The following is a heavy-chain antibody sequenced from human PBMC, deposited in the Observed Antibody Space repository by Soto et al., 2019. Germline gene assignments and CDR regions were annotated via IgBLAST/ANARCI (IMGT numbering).Heavy chain of an antibody. D-gene: IGHD6-19*01. Sequence: SETLSLTCTVSGGSISSGGYYWSWIRQHPRKGLEWIGYIYYSGSTYYNPSLKSRVTISVDTSKDQFSLKLSSVTAADTAVYYCARDFTDSSGPTLGMGVWGQGTTVTVSS. J-gene: IGHJ6*02. CDR3: ARDFTDSSGPTLGMGV. V-gene: IGHV4-31*03. CDR2: IYYSGST. CDR1: GGSISSGGYY.